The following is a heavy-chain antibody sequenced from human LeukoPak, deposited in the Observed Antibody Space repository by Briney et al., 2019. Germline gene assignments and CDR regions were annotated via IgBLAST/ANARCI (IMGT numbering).Heavy chain of an antibody. CDR2: IYYSGST. Sequence: SETLSLTCTVSGGSFSSSSYHWGWIRQPPGKGLDWIGSIYYSGSTYYNPSLKSRVTISVDTSKNQFSLKLSSVTAADTAVYYCARHAGLCSGSYHLDFWGQGTLVTVSS. CDR1: GGSFSSSSYH. J-gene: IGHJ4*02. D-gene: IGHD3-10*02. V-gene: IGHV4-39*01. CDR3: ARHAGLCSGSYHLDF.